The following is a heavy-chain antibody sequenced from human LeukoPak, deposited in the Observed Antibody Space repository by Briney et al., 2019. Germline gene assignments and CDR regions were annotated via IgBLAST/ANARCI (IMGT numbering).Heavy chain of an antibody. Sequence: GGSLRLSCAAAGFIFSSSSIQCVRQAPGKGLEWVGRIRSKAHSYATAYAASVKGRFTISRDDSKNTAYLHMNSLKSEDTAVYCCNSRGWPWGQGTLVTVSS. CDR1: GFIFSSSS. CDR3: NSRGWP. V-gene: IGHV3-73*01. CDR2: IRSKAHSYAT. D-gene: IGHD6-19*01. J-gene: IGHJ4*02.